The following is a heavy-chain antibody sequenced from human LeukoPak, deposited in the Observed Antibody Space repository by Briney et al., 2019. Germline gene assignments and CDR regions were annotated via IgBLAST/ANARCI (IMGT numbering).Heavy chain of an antibody. J-gene: IGHJ5*02. V-gene: IGHV4-31*03. CDR3: ARDLYGHDWWFDP. Sequence: SQTLSLTCTVSGGSISSGGYYWSWIRQHPGKGLEWIGYIYCSGSTYYNPSLKSRVTISVDTSKNQFSLKLSSVTAADTAVYYCARDLYGHDWWFDPWGQGTLVTVSS. D-gene: IGHD3-9*01. CDR2: IYCSGST. CDR1: GGSISSGGYY.